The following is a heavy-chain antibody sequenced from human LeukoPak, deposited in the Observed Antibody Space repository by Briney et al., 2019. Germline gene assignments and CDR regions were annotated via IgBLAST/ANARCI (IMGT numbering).Heavy chain of an antibody. V-gene: IGHV4-31*03. D-gene: IGHD2-21*02. CDR3: ARSMTLDAFDI. CDR2: IYYSGST. Sequence: PSETLSLTCTVSGGSISSGGYYWSWTRQHPGKGLEWIGYIYYSGSTYYNPSLKSRVTISVDTSKNQFSLKLSSVTAADTAVYYCARSMTLDAFDIWGQGTMVTVSS. CDR1: GGSISSGGYY. J-gene: IGHJ3*02.